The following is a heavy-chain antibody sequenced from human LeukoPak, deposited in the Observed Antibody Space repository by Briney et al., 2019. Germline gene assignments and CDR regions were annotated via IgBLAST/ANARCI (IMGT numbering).Heavy chain of an antibody. CDR1: GGSFSGYY. CDR2: INHSGST. J-gene: IGHJ4*02. CDR3: ARGQNGSGSYYNPGPPDY. D-gene: IGHD3-10*01. V-gene: IGHV4-34*01. Sequence: SETLSLTCAVYGGSFSGYYWSWIRQPPGKGLEWIEEINHSGSTNYNPSLKSRVTISVDTSKNQFSLKLSSVTAADTAVYYCARGQNGSGSYYNPGPPDYWGQGTLVTVSS.